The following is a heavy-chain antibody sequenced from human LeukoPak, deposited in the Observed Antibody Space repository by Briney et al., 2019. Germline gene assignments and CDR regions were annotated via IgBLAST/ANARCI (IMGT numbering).Heavy chain of an antibody. J-gene: IGHJ3*02. Sequence: GGSLRLSCAASGFTFSDYYMSWIRQAPGKGLEWVSYISSSGSTIYYADSVKGRFTISRDNAKNSLYLQMNSLRAEDTAVYYCARYGYSYAITGDAFDIWGQGTVVTVSS. CDR3: ARYGYSYAITGDAFDI. V-gene: IGHV3-11*01. CDR1: GFTFSDYY. D-gene: IGHD5-18*01. CDR2: ISSSGSTI.